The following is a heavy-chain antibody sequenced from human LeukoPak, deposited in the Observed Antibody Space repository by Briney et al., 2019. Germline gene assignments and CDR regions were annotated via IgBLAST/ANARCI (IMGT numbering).Heavy chain of an antibody. CDR1: GFTFSSYW. CDR3: ASTFGVVTRGAFDI. CDR2: INSDGSST. D-gene: IGHD3-3*01. V-gene: IGHV3-74*01. Sequence: GGSLRLSCAASGFTFSSYWMHWVRQAPGKGLVWVSRINSDGSSTSYADSVKGRFTISRDNAKNTLYLQMNSLRAEDTAVYYCASTFGVVTRGAFDIWGQGTMVTVSS. J-gene: IGHJ3*02.